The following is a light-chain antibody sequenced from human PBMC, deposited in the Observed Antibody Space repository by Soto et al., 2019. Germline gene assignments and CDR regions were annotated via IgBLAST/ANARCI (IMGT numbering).Light chain of an antibody. CDR2: DAS. CDR3: QQYNDYSAT. CDR1: QTISTW. V-gene: IGKV1-5*01. Sequence: DIQVTQSPPTLSASVGDRVTITCRASQTISTWMAWYQQKPGTAPKLLVYDASTLQSGVASRFSGSGSGTEFTLTISSLQPDDFATYYCQQYNDYSATFGQGTKVDIK. J-gene: IGKJ1*01.